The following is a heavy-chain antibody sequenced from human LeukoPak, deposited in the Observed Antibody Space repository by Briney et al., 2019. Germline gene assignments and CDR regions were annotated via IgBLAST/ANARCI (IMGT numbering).Heavy chain of an antibody. D-gene: IGHD1-14*01. CDR2: LYSDGNT. V-gene: IGHV3-53*01. CDR1: GFTVITND. Sequence: GGSLRLSCAASGFTVITNDMTWVRQAPGKGLEWVSVLYSDGNTKYADSVQGRFTISRDNSKNTLYLEMNSLSPDETAVYYCARGVEPLAVNTLAYWGQGTLVTVSS. J-gene: IGHJ4*02. CDR3: ARGVEPLAVNTLAY.